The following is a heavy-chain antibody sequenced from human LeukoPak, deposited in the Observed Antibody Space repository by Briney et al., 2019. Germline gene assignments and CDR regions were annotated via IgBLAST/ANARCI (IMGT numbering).Heavy chain of an antibody. D-gene: IGHD4-23*01. CDR2: ITTSSTTI. J-gene: IGHJ4*02. CDR3: ARLAYRRDSAY. CDR1: GFTFSLYS. V-gene: IGHV3-48*02. Sequence: GVPLSLFCAPSGFTFSLYSMDWVRQARGKGREWGSYITTSSTTIYYADSVKGRFTISRDNATNSLYLQMYSLRDEDTAVYFCARLAYRRDSAYWGQGTLVTVSS.